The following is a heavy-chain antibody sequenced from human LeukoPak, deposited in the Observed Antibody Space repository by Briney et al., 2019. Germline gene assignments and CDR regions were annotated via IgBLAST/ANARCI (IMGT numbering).Heavy chain of an antibody. CDR1: GGSISSSSYY. CDR3: ARDLGYSGFDWAP. Sequence: SETLSLTCIVSGGSISSSSYYWVWIRQPPGKGLEWIGNIYYSGSGSTYYSPSLKSRVTVSVDTSKNQFSLNLTSVTAADAAVYYCARDLGYSGFDWAPWGQGTLVTVSS. CDR2: IYYSGSGST. V-gene: IGHV4-39*07. J-gene: IGHJ5*02. D-gene: IGHD5-12*01.